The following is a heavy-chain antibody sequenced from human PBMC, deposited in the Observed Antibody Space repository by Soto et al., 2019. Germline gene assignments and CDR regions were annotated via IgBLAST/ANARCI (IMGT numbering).Heavy chain of an antibody. J-gene: IGHJ4*02. CDR3: ARIVWLRFEF. Sequence: QVTLRESCPTLGKTTPTLTLTFTFSGFSPTPSGMAVGRIRQPPGKAPEWLASIDWADDTHYNPSLKNRAIITGDTSKNQVVLTMANMDPTDTATYYCARIVWLRFEFWGQGTPVTVSS. CDR1: GFSPTPSGMA. D-gene: IGHD6-19*01. CDR2: IDWADDT. V-gene: IGHV2-5*02.